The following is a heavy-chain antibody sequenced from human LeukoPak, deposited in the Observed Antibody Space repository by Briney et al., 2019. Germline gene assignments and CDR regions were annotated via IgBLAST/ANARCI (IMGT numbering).Heavy chain of an antibody. J-gene: IGHJ3*02. Sequence: GGSLRLSCAASGFTFDDYAMHWVRQAPGKGPEWVSYVTANGGGTYYADSVKGRFVISRDNSKNSLYLQMNILRPEDTALYYCAKILNPHAFGIWGQGTMVTVSS. CDR2: VTANGGGT. CDR3: AKILNPHAFGI. CDR1: GFTFDDYA. V-gene: IGHV3-43*02. D-gene: IGHD1-14*01.